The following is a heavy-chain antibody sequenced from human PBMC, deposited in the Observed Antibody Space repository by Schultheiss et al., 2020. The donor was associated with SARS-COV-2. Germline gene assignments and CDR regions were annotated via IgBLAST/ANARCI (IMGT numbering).Heavy chain of an antibody. CDR2: ISSSGSTI. Sequence: GGSLRLSCAASGFTFSSYEMNWVRQAPGKGLEWVSYISSSGSTIYYADSVKGRFTISRDNAKNSLYLQMNSLRAEDTAVYYCASLITDYGDYVRFYWGQGTLVTVSS. J-gene: IGHJ4*02. D-gene: IGHD4-17*01. CDR3: ASLITDYGDYVRFY. V-gene: IGHV3-48*03. CDR1: GFTFSSYE.